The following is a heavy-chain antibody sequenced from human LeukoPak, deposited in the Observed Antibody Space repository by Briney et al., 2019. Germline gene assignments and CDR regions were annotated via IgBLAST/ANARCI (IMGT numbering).Heavy chain of an antibody. D-gene: IGHD3-10*01. CDR3: ARDRTLLLWFGELLTQDAFDI. CDR2: TCYRSKWYN. Sequence: SQTLSLTCAISGDSVSSNSAAWNWIRQSPSRGLEWLGRTCYRSKWYNDYAVSVKSRITINPDTSKNQFSLQLNSVTPEDTAVYYCARDRTLLLWFGELLTQDAFDIWGQGTMVTVSS. CDR1: GDSVSSNSAA. V-gene: IGHV6-1*01. J-gene: IGHJ3*02.